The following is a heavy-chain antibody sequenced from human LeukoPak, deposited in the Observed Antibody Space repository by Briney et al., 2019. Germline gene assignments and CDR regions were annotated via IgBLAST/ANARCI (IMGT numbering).Heavy chain of an antibody. V-gene: IGHV5-51*01. CDR1: GYSFTSYW. CDR2: IYPGDSDT. J-gene: IGHJ6*03. D-gene: IGHD4-17*01. Sequence: GESLKISCKGSGYSFTSYWIGWVRQMPGKGLEWMGIIYPGDSDTRYSPSFQGQVTISADKSISTAYLQWSSLKASDTAMYYCARLNGDPPILYYYYYMDVWGKGTTVTISS. CDR3: ARLNGDPPILYYYYYMDV.